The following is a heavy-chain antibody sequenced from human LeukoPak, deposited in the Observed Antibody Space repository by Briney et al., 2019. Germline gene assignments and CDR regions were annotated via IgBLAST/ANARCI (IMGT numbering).Heavy chain of an antibody. CDR3: AKGGRWLQEQLDY. Sequence: PGGSVRLSCAASGFTFSSYAMSWVRQAPGKGLEWVSAISGSGGSTYYADSVKGRFTISRDNSKNTLYLQMNSLRAEDTAVYYCAKGGRWLQEQLDYWGQGTLVTVSS. D-gene: IGHD5-24*01. CDR2: ISGSGGST. V-gene: IGHV3-23*01. CDR1: GFTFSSYA. J-gene: IGHJ4*02.